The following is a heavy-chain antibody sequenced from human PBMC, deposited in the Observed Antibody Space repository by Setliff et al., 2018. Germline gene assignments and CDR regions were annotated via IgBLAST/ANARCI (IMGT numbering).Heavy chain of an antibody. CDR3: ARSPALLGIVYLDP. J-gene: IGHJ5*02. D-gene: IGHD2-15*01. CDR2: LIPMFGTP. Sequence: GASVKVSCKASGDSFSNYAISWVRQAPGHGLEWMGGLIPMFGTPGYAQKFQDRVTITTDESTSTAYMELNSLTSEDTAVYYCARSPALLGIVYLDPWGQGTRVTVS. V-gene: IGHV1-69*05. CDR1: GDSFSNYA.